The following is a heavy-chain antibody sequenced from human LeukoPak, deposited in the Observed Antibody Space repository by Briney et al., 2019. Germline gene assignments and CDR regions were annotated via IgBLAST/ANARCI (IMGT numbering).Heavy chain of an antibody. J-gene: IGHJ6*02. CDR2: IKQDGSEK. V-gene: IGHV3-7*05. CDR3: ARVIPADAYCGGDCYYGMDV. Sequence: PGGSLRLSCAASGFTFSSYWMSWVRQAPGKGLEWVANIKQDGSEKYYVDSVKGRFTIPRDNAKNSLYLQMNSLRAEDTAVYYCARVIPADAYCGGDCYYGMDVWGQGTTVTVSS. D-gene: IGHD2-21*01. CDR1: GFTFSSYW.